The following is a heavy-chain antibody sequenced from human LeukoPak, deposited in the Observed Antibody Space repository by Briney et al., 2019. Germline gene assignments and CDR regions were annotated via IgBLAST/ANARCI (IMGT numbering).Heavy chain of an antibody. V-gene: IGHV3-30-3*01. Sequence: GRSRRLSWPALGFTLIRYAMHGVRQAPGKGLDWVAVISYCGSNKYYAASVKGRFTISRDNSKNTLYLQMNSLRAEDTAVYYCARDRYCSGGSCYRLYDYDYGMDVWGQGTTVTVSS. CDR2: ISYCGSNK. CDR1: GFTLIRYA. J-gene: IGHJ6*02. CDR3: ARDRYCSGGSCYRLYDYDYGMDV. D-gene: IGHD2-15*01.